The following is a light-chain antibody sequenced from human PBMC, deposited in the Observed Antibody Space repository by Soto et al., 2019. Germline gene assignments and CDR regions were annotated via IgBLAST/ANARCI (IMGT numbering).Light chain of an antibody. Sequence: QSALTQPASVSGSPGQSITISCAGTSSDVGGYNYVSWYQQRPGKAPKLMIYEVSNRPSGVSNRFSGSKSGNTASLTISGLQAEDEADYYCSSYTSSDNFVFGTGTKLTVL. CDR2: EVS. CDR1: SSDVGGYNY. V-gene: IGLV2-14*01. CDR3: SSYTSSDNFV. J-gene: IGLJ1*01.